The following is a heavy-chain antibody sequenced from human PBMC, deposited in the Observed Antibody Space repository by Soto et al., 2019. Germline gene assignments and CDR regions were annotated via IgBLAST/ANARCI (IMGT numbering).Heavy chain of an antibody. D-gene: IGHD6-19*01. CDR2: IYYSGST. V-gene: IGHV4-59*08. CDR1: GGSISSYY. CDR3: ARHDPYSSGWYVEAYFDY. Sequence: SETLSLTCTVSGGSISSYYWSWIRQPPGKGLEWIGYIYYSGSTNYNPSLKSRVTISVDTSKNQFSLKLSSVTAADTAVYYCARHDPYSSGWYVEAYFDYWGQGTLVTVSS. J-gene: IGHJ4*02.